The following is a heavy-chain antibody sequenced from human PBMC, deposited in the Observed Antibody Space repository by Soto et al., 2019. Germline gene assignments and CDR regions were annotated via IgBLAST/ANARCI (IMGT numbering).Heavy chain of an antibody. D-gene: IGHD5-18*01. CDR2: IYYSGST. J-gene: IGHJ4*02. CDR3: ARGYSYGYGALFDY. V-gene: IGHV4-30-4*01. CDR1: GGSISSGDYY. Sequence: PSETLSLTCTVSGGSISSGDYYWSWIRQPPGKGLEWIGYIYYSGSTYYNPSLKSRVTISVDTSKNQFSLKLSSVTAADAAVYYCARGYSYGYGALFDYWGQGTLVTVSS.